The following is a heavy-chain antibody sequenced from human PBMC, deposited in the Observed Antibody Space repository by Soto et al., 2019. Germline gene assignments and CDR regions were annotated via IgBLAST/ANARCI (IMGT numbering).Heavy chain of an antibody. CDR2: INHSGSS. V-gene: IGHV4-34*01. CDR1: GGSFSGYY. J-gene: IGHJ6*03. D-gene: IGHD3-10*01. CDR3: GRGVGLLWFGETLYYYYMDV. Sequence: SETLSLTCAVYGGSFSGYYWSWIRQPPGKGLEWIGEINHSGSSNYNPSLKSRVTISVDTSKNQFSLKLSSVTAADTAVYYCGRGVGLLWFGETLYYYYMDVWGKGTTVTVSS.